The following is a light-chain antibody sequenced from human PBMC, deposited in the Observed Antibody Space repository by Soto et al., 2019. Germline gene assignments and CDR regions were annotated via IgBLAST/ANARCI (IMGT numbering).Light chain of an antibody. CDR1: QGIKNY. V-gene: IGKV1-33*01. CDR2: AAS. Sequence: DIQMTQSPSSLSASVGDRVTITCQASQGIKNYLNWYQQKPGKAPKLLIYAASNLETGVPSRFSGSGSATDFTLTINSLQPEDIATYYCQQYDNVPSTFGQGTKLEIK. CDR3: QQYDNVPST. J-gene: IGKJ2*02.